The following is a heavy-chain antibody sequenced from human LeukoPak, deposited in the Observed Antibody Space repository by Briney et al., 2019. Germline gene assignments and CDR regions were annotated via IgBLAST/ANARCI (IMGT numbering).Heavy chain of an antibody. D-gene: IGHD4-17*01. CDR2: IDTNGGST. J-gene: IGHJ6*02. CDR1: GFTFSSCA. V-gene: IGHV3-64D*06. Sequence: GGSLRLSCSASGFTFSSCAMHWVRQAPGKGLEYVSSIDTNGGSTHYADAVKGRFTISSDNSKNTLYLQMSSLRAEDSAVYYCARVESQTPIPTDDRNTVTTAGYYYYGMDVWGQGTTVTVSS. CDR3: ARVESQTPIPTDDRNTVTTAGYYYYGMDV.